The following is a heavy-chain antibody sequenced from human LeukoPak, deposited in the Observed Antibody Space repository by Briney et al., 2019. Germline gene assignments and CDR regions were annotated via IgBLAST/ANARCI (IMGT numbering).Heavy chain of an antibody. CDR2: IHYTGST. J-gene: IGHJ4*02. V-gene: IGHV4-59*01. Sequence: SETLSLTCTVSGGSINSYYWSWIRQPPGKGLECIGYIHYTGSTNYNPSLKSRVTISVDTSKNQFSLKLSSVTAADTAVYYCAKDLYYDYVWGSYRPSALGYWGQGTLVTVSS. CDR1: GGSINSYY. D-gene: IGHD3-16*02. CDR3: AKDLYYDYVWGSYRPSALGY.